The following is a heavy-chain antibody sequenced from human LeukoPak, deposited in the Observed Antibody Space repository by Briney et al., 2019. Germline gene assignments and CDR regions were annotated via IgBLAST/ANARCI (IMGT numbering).Heavy chain of an antibody. CDR2: IYYSGST. V-gene: IGHV4-39*07. CDR3: ARGKYQLLGS. D-gene: IGHD2-2*01. J-gene: IGHJ4*02. CDR1: GGFISSSSYY. Sequence: SETLSLTCTVSGGFISSSSYYWGWIRQPPGRGLEWIGSIYYSGSTYYNPSLKSRVTISVDTSKNQFSLKLSSVTAADTAVYYCARGKYQLLGSWGQGTLVTVSS.